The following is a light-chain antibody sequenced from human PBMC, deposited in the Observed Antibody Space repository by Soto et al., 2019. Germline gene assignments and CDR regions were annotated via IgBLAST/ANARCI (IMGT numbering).Light chain of an antibody. CDR1: SSNIGSHT. Sequence: QSVLTQPASASGTPGQTIAISCSGSSSNIGSHTVNWYQQLPGTAPRLLIYSNTQRPSGVPDRFSGSKSGTSASLAISGLQSEYEGDYCCAAWDDSRNGVVFGGGTKLTVL. CDR2: SNT. V-gene: IGLV1-44*01. J-gene: IGLJ2*01. CDR3: AAWDDSRNGVV.